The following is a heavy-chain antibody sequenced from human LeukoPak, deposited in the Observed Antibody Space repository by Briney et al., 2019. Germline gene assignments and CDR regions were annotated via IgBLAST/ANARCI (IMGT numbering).Heavy chain of an antibody. V-gene: IGHV4-4*07. D-gene: IGHD2-2*01. J-gene: IGHJ6*03. CDR2: LYNSGST. CDR3: AREARSSTSWHYYYYYYMDV. Sequence: SETLPLTCTVSGGSLSIFVWSWIRAPAGERLEGIGRLYNSGSTNDNTSLKSRVTRSVATSKNQFSMKLSSVTAADTAVYYCAREARSSTSWHYYYYYYMDVWGKGTTVTVSS. CDR1: GGSLSIFV.